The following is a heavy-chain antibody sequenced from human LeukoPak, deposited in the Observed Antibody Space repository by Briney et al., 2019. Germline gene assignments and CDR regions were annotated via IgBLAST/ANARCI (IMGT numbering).Heavy chain of an antibody. CDR1: GFTFSSYW. Sequence: GGSLRLSGAASGFTFSSYWMSWVRQAPGKGLEWVANIKQDGSEKYYVDSVKGRFTISRDNAKNSLYLQMNSLRAEDTAVYYCARAAAYGDYVLFDYWGQGTLVTVSS. V-gene: IGHV3-7*01. D-gene: IGHD4-17*01. J-gene: IGHJ4*02. CDR2: IKQDGSEK. CDR3: ARAAAYGDYVLFDY.